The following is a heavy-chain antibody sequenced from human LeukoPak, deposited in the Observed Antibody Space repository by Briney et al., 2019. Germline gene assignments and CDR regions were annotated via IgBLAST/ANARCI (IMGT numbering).Heavy chain of an antibody. CDR3: ARDIVVVTAYFDY. D-gene: IGHD2-21*02. Sequence: GGSLRLSCAASGFTFSSCWMSWVRQAPGKGLEWVANIKQGGSEEYYVDSVKGRFTISRDNAKNSLYLQMNSLRAEDTAVYYCARDIVVVTAYFDYWGQGTLVTVSS. J-gene: IGHJ4*02. V-gene: IGHV3-7*05. CDR1: GFTFSSCW. CDR2: IKQGGSEE.